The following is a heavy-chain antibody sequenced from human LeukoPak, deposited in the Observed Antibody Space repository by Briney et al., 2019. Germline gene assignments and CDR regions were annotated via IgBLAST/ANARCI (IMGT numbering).Heavy chain of an antibody. J-gene: IGHJ4*02. CDR3: ARDVATAMLDY. D-gene: IGHD5-18*01. CDR2: IYYSGST. Sequence: PSETLSLTCTVSGGSISSYYWSWIRQPPGKGLEWIGYIYYSGSTNYNPSLKSLVTISVDTSKNQFSLNLSSVTAADTAVYYCARDVATAMLDYWGQGTLVTVSS. V-gene: IGHV4-59*01. CDR1: GGSISSYY.